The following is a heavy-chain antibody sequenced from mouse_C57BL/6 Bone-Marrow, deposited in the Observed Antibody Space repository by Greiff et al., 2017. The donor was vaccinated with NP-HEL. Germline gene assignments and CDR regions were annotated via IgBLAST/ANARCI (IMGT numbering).Heavy chain of an antibody. Sequence: EVKLEESGGDLVKPGGSLKLSCAASGFTFSSYGMSWVRQTPDKRLEWVATISSGGSYTYYPDSVKGRFTISRDNAKNTLYLQMSSLKSEDTAMYYCACPYDYDVAWFAYWGQGTLVTVSA. CDR2: ISSGGSYT. V-gene: IGHV5-6*02. J-gene: IGHJ3*01. CDR1: GFTFSSYG. CDR3: ACPYDYDVAWFAY. D-gene: IGHD2-4*01.